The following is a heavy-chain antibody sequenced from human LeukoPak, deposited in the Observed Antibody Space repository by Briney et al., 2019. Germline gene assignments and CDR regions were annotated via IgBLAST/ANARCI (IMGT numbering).Heavy chain of an antibody. CDR3: EGESFDI. J-gene: IGHJ3*02. CDR2: ISKDGNSQ. V-gene: IGHV3-30*04. Sequence: GGSLRLSCAASGFTFSSYALDWVRQAPGKGLEWVAVISKDGNSQNYADSVKGRFTISRDNSKNTLYLQMNSLRPEDTAVYYCEGESFDIWGQGTTVTVSS. CDR1: GFTFSSYA.